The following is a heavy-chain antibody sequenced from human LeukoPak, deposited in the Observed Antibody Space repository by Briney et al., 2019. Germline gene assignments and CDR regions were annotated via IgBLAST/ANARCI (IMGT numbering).Heavy chain of an antibody. Sequence: ASETLSLTCAVSGGSVSSNNWWSWVRQPPGKGLEWIGAIYHSGTTTYNPSLKSRVTISVDKSKNQFSLKLSSVTAADTAVYYCARRGDGYGHFDFWGQGTLVTVSS. CDR3: ARRGDGYGHFDF. V-gene: IGHV4-4*02. CDR2: IYHSGTT. J-gene: IGHJ4*02. CDR1: GGSVSSNNW. D-gene: IGHD5-24*01.